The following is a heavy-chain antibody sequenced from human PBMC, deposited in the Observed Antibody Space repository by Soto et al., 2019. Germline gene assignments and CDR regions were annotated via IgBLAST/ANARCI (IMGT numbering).Heavy chain of an antibody. Sequence: EVQLVESGGGLVQPGGSLRLSCAASGFIFSSHSMNWVRQAPGKGLEWVSYISGDSNTRDYADSVKGRFTISRDNAKKSLYLQMSSLRDEDTAVYYCARDRVAVRRAFDIWGQGTMVTVSS. D-gene: IGHD6-6*01. CDR3: ARDRVAVRRAFDI. CDR2: ISGDSNTR. V-gene: IGHV3-48*02. J-gene: IGHJ3*02. CDR1: GFIFSSHS.